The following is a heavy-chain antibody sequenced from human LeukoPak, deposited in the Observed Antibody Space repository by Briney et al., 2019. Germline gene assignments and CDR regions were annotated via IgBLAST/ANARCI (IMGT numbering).Heavy chain of an antibody. J-gene: IGHJ4*02. V-gene: IGHV1-69*13. CDR3: ASTNYYDSSGYYYPYGY. Sequence: SVKVSCKASGGTFSSYAISWVRQAPGQGLEWMGGIIPIFGTANYAQKFQGRVTITADESTSTAYMELSSLRSEDTAVYYCASTNYYDSSGYYYPYGYWGQGTLVTVSS. D-gene: IGHD3-22*01. CDR1: GGTFSSYA. CDR2: IIPIFGTA.